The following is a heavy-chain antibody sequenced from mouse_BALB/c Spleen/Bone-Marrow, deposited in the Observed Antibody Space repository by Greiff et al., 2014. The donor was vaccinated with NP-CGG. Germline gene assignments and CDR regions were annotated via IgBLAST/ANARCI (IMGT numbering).Heavy chain of an antibody. V-gene: IGHV7-3*02. J-gene: IGHJ1*01. CDR1: GFTFTDYY. Sequence: EVKLMESGGGSVQPGGSLRLSCATSGFTFTDYYMSWVRQPPGKALERLGFIRNKAKGYTTDYSASVKGRFTISRDNSQRILYLQMNTLRAEDSATYYCARDENVGIYWYFDVWGAGTTVIVSS. CDR3: ARDENVGIYWYFDV. CDR2: IRNKAKGYTT.